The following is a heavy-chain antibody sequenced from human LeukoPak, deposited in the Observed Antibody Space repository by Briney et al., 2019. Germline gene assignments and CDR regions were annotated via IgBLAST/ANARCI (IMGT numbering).Heavy chain of an antibody. J-gene: IGHJ6*04. V-gene: IGHV3-33*05. D-gene: IGHD3-10*02. CDR3: AELGITMIGGV. Sequence: GSLRLSCGASGFIFDAHDMHWVRQAPGKGLEWVAVISYDGSNKYYADSVKGRVTISRDNAKNSLYLQMNSLRAEDTAVYYCAELGITMIGGVWGKGTTVTISS. CDR1: GFIFDAHD. CDR2: ISYDGSNK.